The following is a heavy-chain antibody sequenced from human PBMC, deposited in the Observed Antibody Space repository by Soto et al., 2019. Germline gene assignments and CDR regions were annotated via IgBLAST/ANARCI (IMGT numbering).Heavy chain of an antibody. J-gene: IGHJ5*02. D-gene: IGHD6-6*01. CDR3: ARDREAARPGWFDP. V-gene: IGHV1-18*04. Sequence: QAQLVQSGAEVKKPGASVKVSCKASGYTFTTYGISWVRQAPGQGLEWVGWISAYDGNTNYAQNVQGRVTMTTDTFTSTAYMELRSLRSDDTAVYFCARDREAARPGWFDPWGQGTLVTVSS. CDR2: ISAYDGNT. CDR1: GYTFTTYG.